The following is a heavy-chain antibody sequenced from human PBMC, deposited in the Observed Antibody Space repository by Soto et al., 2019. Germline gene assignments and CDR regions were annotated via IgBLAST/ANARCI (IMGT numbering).Heavy chain of an antibody. CDR3: ARAFSTMVRGVIIPFDY. Sequence: GALRLSCAASGFTFSSYAMHWVRQAPGKGLEWVAVISYDGSNKYYADSVKGRFTISRDNSKNTLYLQMNSLRAEDTAVYYCARAFSTMVRGVIIPFDYWGHGTLVTVSS. J-gene: IGHJ4*01. CDR2: ISYDGSNK. D-gene: IGHD3-10*01. CDR1: GFTFSSYA. V-gene: IGHV3-30-3*01.